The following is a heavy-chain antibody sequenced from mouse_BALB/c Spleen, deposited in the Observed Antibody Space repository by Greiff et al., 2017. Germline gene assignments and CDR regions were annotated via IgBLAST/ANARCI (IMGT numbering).Heavy chain of an antibody. CDR1: GYTFTDYE. CDR3: ARSSRGYWYFDV. CDR2: IDPETGGT. J-gene: IGHJ1*01. Sequence: QVQLKQSGAELVRPGASVTLSCKASGYTFTDYEMHWVKQTPVHGLEWIGAIDPETGGTAYNQKFKGKATLTADKSSSTAYMQLSSLTSENSAVYFCARSSRGYWYFDVWGAGTTVTVSS. V-gene: IGHV1-15*01.